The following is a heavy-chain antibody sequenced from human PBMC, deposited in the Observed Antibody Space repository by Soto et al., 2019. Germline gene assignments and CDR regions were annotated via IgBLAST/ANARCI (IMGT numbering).Heavy chain of an antibody. CDR1: GGTFSSYA. CDR2: IIPIFGTA. CDR3: ARDGGDDYGVIRYWYFDL. D-gene: IGHD4-17*01. V-gene: IGHV1-69*06. Sequence: QVQLVQSGAEVKKPGSSVKVSCKASGGTFSSYAISWVRQAPGQGLEWMGGIIPIFGTANYAQKFQGRVTITADKSTSTAYMELSSLRSEDTAVYYCARDGGDDYGVIRYWYFDLWGRGTLVTVSS. J-gene: IGHJ2*01.